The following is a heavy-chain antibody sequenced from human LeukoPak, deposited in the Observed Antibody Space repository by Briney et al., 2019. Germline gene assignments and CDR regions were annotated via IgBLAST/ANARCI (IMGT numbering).Heavy chain of an antibody. CDR3: ARDGSSLRFDY. Sequence: ASVKVSCKASGYTFTGYYMHWVRQAPGEGLEWMGWINTSSGGTNYAQKFQGRVTMTRDTSIRTAYIELSRMRSDDTAVYYCARDGSSLRFDYWGQGTLVTVSA. CDR2: INTSSGGT. V-gene: IGHV1-2*02. D-gene: IGHD6-19*01. CDR1: GYTFTGYY. J-gene: IGHJ4*02.